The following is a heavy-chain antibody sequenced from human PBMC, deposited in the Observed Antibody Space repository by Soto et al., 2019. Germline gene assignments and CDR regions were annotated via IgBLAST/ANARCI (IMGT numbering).Heavy chain of an antibody. D-gene: IGHD5-18*01. CDR2: IIPIFGTA. CDR3: ASWIQLDYYYYGMDV. CDR1: GGTFSSYA. Sequence: GASVKVSCKASGGTFSSYAISWVRQAPGQGLEWMGGIIPIFGTANYAQKFQGRVTITADESTSTAYMEPSSLRSEDTAVYYCASWIQLDYYYYGMDVWGQGTTVTVSS. J-gene: IGHJ6*02. V-gene: IGHV1-69*13.